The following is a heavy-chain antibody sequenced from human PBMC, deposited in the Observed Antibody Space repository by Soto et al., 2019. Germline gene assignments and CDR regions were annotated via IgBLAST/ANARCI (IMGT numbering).Heavy chain of an antibody. V-gene: IGHV3-23*01. CDR2: IGGSGGTT. CDR3: ARESEDLTSNFDY. CDR1: GFTFSSYA. Sequence: GGSLRLSCAGSGFTFSSYAMSWVRQAPGKGLEWVSAIGGSGGTTYYGDSMKGRFTISRDNAKNSLYLEMNSLRAEDTAVYYCARESEDLTSNFDYWGQGTLVTVSS. J-gene: IGHJ4*02.